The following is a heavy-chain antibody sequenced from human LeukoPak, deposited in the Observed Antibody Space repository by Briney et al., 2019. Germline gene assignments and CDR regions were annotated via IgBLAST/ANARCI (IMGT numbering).Heavy chain of an antibody. CDR3: ARRRTYSGSTADAFDI. Sequence: PGGSLRLSCAASGFTFSSYALTWVRQAPGKGLEWVSGISVNDGSPYYADSVKGRFTISRDNSKDTVYLQMNSLRAEDTALYYCARRRTYSGSTADAFDIWGQGTMVTVSS. CDR2: ISVNDGSP. D-gene: IGHD1-26*01. V-gene: IGHV3-23*01. CDR1: GFTFSSYA. J-gene: IGHJ3*02.